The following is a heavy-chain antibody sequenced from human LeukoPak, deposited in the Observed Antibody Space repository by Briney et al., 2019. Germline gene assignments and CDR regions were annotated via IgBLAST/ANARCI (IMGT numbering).Heavy chain of an antibody. Sequence: GGSLRLSCAASGFSFSTYSMNWVRQAPGKGLEWVSYISSSSSTIYYADSVKGRFTISRDNAKNSLYLQMNSLRAEDTAVYYCASPTISRILDYWGQGTLVTVSS. CDR1: GFSFSTYS. CDR2: ISSSSSTI. CDR3: ASPTISRILDY. V-gene: IGHV3-48*01. D-gene: IGHD2-15*01. J-gene: IGHJ4*02.